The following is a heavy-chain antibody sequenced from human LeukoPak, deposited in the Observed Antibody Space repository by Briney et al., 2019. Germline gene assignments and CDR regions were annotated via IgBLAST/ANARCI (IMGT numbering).Heavy chain of an antibody. V-gene: IGHV1-46*01. CDR2: INPSGGST. CDR1: GYTFTRYY. CDR3: ARGREYYDSSGYSFDY. D-gene: IGHD3-22*01. Sequence: GASVTVSFKASGYTFTRYYMHWVRQAPGQGLEWMGIINPSGGSTSYAQKFQGRVTMTRDTSTSTVYMELSSLRSEDTAVYYCARGREYYDSSGYSFDYWGQGTLVTVSS. J-gene: IGHJ4*02.